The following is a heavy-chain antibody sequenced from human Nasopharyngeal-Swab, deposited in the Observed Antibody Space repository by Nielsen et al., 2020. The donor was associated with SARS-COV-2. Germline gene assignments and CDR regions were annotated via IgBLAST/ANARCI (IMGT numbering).Heavy chain of an antibody. CDR1: GDSIAYSIFY. CDR3: VRSSSWYYFDY. D-gene: IGHD6-13*01. V-gene: IGHV4-39*01. Sequence: SETLSLTCTVSGDSIAYSIFYWGWIRQPPGKGLEWIGNIYYNGNTYQNPSPKSRLTISVDKSKNQFSLQLSSVTAADTAVYYCVRSSSWYYFDYWAQGTQVTVSS. J-gene: IGHJ4*02. CDR2: IYYNGNT.